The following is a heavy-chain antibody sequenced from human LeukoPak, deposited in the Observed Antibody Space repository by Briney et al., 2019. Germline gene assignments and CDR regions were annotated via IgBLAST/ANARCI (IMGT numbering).Heavy chain of an antibody. D-gene: IGHD3-10*01. CDR2: MNPNSGTT. V-gene: IGHV1-8*03. CDR1: GYTFTSYD. J-gene: IGHJ5*02. CDR3: ARLELWFGESHPGWFDP. Sequence: GASVKVSCKASGYTFTSYDINWVRQATGQGLEWMGWMNPNSGTTGYAQKFQVRVTITRNTSISTAYMELSSLRSEDTAVYYCARLELWFGESHPGWFDPWGQGTLVTVSS.